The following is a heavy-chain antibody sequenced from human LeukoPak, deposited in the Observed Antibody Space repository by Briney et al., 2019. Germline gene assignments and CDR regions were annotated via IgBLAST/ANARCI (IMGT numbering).Heavy chain of an antibody. CDR3: AKDPGIAAAGAAGG. V-gene: IGHV3-30*02. CDR1: GFTFSSYG. Sequence: GGSLRLSCAASGFTFSSYGMHWLPQAPGKGLEGVAYIRYDGSNKYYADSVKGRFTISRDNSKNTLYLQMNSRRAEDTAVYYCAKDPGIAAAGAAGGWGQGTLVTVSS. CDR2: IRYDGSNK. D-gene: IGHD6-13*01. J-gene: IGHJ4*02.